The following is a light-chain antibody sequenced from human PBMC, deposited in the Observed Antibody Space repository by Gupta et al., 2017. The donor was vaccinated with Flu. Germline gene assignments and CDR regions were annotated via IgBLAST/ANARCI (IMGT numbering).Light chain of an antibody. Sequence: DLRMPQSPSTLSASVGDRVTIPCRASQSISSWLAWYQQKPGKAPQLLIYKASSLDSGVPSRFSGSGSGTEFTLKISRLQPDDVATYYCQQDHRSSSTFGQGTKVDIK. CDR1: QSISSW. CDR2: KAS. V-gene: IGKV1-5*03. CDR3: QQDHRSSST. J-gene: IGKJ1*01.